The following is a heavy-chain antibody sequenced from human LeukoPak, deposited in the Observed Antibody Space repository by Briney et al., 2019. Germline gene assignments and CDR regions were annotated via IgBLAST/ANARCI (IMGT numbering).Heavy chain of an antibody. D-gene: IGHD2-2*01. CDR3: AKDKSTNPYYFDY. CDR1: GFTFSDYY. CDR2: ISSSGSTI. Sequence: GGSLRLSCAASGFTFSDYYMSWIRQAPGKGLEWVSYISSSGSTIYYADSVKGRFIISRDNAKNSLYLQMNSLRAEDMALYYCAKDKSTNPYYFDYWGQGTLVTVSS. V-gene: IGHV3-11*01. J-gene: IGHJ4*02.